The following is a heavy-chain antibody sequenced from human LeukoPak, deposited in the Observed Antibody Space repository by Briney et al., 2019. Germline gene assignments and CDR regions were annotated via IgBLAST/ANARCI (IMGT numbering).Heavy chain of an antibody. CDR3: ARRVYFDDY. CDR2: ISSSGSTI. J-gene: IGHJ4*02. V-gene: IGHV3-48*02. CDR1: GFTFNSYS. Sequence: PGGSLRLSCVTSGFTFNSYSMNWVRQAPGKGLEWVSYISSSGSTINYADSVKGRFTISRDNANNSLYLQMNSLRDEDTAVYYCARRVYFDDYWGQGTLVTVSS. D-gene: IGHD3-9*01.